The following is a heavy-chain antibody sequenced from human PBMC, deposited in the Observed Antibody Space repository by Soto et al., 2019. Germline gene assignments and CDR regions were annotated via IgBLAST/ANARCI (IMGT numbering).Heavy chain of an antibody. V-gene: IGHV1-8*01. CDR3: ASCDYGSGSIT. CDR1: GNTFTKYE. Sequence: ASVKVSCKASGNTFTKYETIWVRQATGQGPEWMGWMNPNTGDTVYAQKFQGRVTLTRDTSISTAYMELSSLSPEDTAMYYCASCDYGSGSITWGQGTLVTVSS. D-gene: IGHD3-10*01. J-gene: IGHJ4*02. CDR2: MNPNTGDT.